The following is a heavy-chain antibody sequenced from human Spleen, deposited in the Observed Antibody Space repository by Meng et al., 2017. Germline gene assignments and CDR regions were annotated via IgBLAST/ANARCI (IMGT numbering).Heavy chain of an antibody. CDR2: INHSGST. V-gene: IGHV4-34*01. D-gene: IGHD4-11*01. Sequence: VAQQPVGARLLNPEETISPTVVVSGGAFSDYYWSWIRQPQGKGLEWIGEINHSGSTNYNPSLESRATISVDTSQNNLSLKLSSVTAADSAVYYCARGPTTMAHDFDYWGQGTLVTVSS. CDR1: GGAFSDYY. J-gene: IGHJ4*02. CDR3: ARGPTTMAHDFDY.